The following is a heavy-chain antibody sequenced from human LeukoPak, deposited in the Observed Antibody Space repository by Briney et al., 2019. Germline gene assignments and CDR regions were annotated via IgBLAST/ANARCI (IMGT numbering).Heavy chain of an antibody. Sequence: SETLSLTCTVSGGSISSSSYYWGWIRQPPGKGLEWIGSIYYSGSTNYNPSLKSRVTISVDTSKNQFSLKLSSVTAADTAVYYCARGYYDSSGYYRPGDYWGQGTLVTVSS. CDR1: GGSISSSSYY. J-gene: IGHJ4*02. V-gene: IGHV4-39*07. D-gene: IGHD3-22*01. CDR3: ARGYYDSSGYYRPGDY. CDR2: IYYSGST.